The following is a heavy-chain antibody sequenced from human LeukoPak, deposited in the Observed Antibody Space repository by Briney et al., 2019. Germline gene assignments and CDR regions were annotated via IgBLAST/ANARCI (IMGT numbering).Heavy chain of an antibody. CDR1: GFTFSDYY. J-gene: IGHJ3*02. D-gene: IGHD1-26*01. Sequence: GGSLRLSCAASGFTFSDYYMSWIRQAPGKGLEWVANIKQDGSQKYYVDSVEGRFTISRDNAKNSLYLQMNSLRAEDTAVYYCARGGNYFMDAFDIWGQGTLVTVSS. CDR2: IKQDGSQK. V-gene: IGHV3-7*04. CDR3: ARGGNYFMDAFDI.